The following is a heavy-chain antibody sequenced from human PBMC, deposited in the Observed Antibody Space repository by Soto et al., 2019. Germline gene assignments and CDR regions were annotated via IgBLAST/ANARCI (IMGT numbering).Heavy chain of an antibody. V-gene: IGHV3-30*18. CDR3: AKDRRSVYDILTGYYPRYYYYGMDV. J-gene: IGHJ6*02. CDR2: ISYDGSNK. D-gene: IGHD3-9*01. Sequence: QVQLVESGGGVVQPVRSLRLSCAASGFTFSSYGMHWVRQAPGKGLEWVAVISYDGSNKYYADSVKGRFTISRDNSKNTLYLQMNSLRAEDTAVYYCAKDRRSVYDILTGYYPRYYYYGMDVWGQGTTVTVSS. CDR1: GFTFSSYG.